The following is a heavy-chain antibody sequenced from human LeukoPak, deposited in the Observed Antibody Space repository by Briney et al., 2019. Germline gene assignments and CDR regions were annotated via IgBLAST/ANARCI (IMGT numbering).Heavy chain of an antibody. D-gene: IGHD2/OR15-2a*01. J-gene: IGHJ4*02. CDR2: ISYDGSNK. V-gene: IGHV3-30*18. Sequence: PGGALRRSCAASGVTFSSYGIHWVRQAPGKGLEGGAVISYDGSNKYYADSVKGRFTISRDNSKNTLCLQMNSLRAEDTAVYYCAKDTYSTPFCPDYWGQGTLVTVSS. CDR1: GVTFSSYG. CDR3: AKDTYSTPFCPDY.